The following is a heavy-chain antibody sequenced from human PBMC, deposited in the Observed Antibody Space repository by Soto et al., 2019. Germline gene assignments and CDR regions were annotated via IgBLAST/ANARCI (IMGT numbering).Heavy chain of an antibody. Sequence: GGSLRLSCAASGFTFSSYGMHWVRQAPGKGLEWVAVIWYDGSNKYYADSVKGRFTISRDNSKNTLYLQMNSLRAEDTAVYYCARASSHDYGDLLTYYFDYWGQGTLVTVSS. CDR1: GFTFSSYG. J-gene: IGHJ4*02. V-gene: IGHV3-33*01. D-gene: IGHD4-17*01. CDR2: IWYDGSNK. CDR3: ARASSHDYGDLLTYYFDY.